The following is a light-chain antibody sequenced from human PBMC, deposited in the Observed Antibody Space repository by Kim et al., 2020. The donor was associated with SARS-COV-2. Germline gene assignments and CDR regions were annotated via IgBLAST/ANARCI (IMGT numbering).Light chain of an antibody. V-gene: IGLV6-57*03. CDR1: GGSIANNY. J-gene: IGLJ3*02. CDR2: EDN. Sequence: GKTVTISCTRSGGSIANNYVQWYQKRPGSAPTTVIYEDNLRPSEVPDRFSGSIDSSSNSASLTISGLKTEDEADYYCQSFDTSVWVFGGGTKLTVL. CDR3: QSFDTSVWV.